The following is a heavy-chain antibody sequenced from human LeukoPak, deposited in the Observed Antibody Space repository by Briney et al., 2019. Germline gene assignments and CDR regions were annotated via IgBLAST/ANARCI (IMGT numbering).Heavy chain of an antibody. V-gene: IGHV4-39*01. CDR2: IYYSGST. J-gene: IGHJ5*02. CDR3: ARLGRASIAADP. Sequence: SETLSLTCTVSGGSISSSSYYWGWLRQPPGKGLEWIGSIYYSGSTYYNPSLKSRVTISVDTSKNQFSLKLSSVTAADTAVYYCARLGRASIAADPWGQGTLVTVSS. D-gene: IGHD6-13*01. CDR1: GGSISSSSYY.